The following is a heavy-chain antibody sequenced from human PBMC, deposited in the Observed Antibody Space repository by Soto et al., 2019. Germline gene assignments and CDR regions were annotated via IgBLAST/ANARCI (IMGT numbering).Heavy chain of an antibody. CDR1: GGSIGSGGYY. V-gene: IGHV4-31*03. Sequence: SEARSLTCSVSGGSIGSGGYYWGWIRQHPGKGLEWIGYIYDSGVTNYNPSLKSRVTISGDTSKNQFSLNLSSVTAADTAVYYCAKSSGILSGLYYYGMDVWGQGTTVTVSS. D-gene: IGHD3-9*01. J-gene: IGHJ6*02. CDR2: IYDSGVT. CDR3: AKSSGILSGLYYYGMDV.